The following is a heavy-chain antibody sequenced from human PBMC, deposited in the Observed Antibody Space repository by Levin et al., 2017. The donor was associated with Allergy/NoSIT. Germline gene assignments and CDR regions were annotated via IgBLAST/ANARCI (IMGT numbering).Heavy chain of an antibody. Sequence: TFNKYVLSWVRQAPGKGLEWVSAISGTGGSTYYADSVKGRFTISRDNFKNTMYLQMNSLRVEDTAVYYCATPQRVNYYNDYYYGMDGWGQGTTVTVSS. D-gene: IGHD1-26*01. CDR1: TFNKYV. CDR2: ISGTGGST. CDR3: ATPQRVNYYNDYYYGMDG. V-gene: IGHV3-23*01. J-gene: IGHJ6*02.